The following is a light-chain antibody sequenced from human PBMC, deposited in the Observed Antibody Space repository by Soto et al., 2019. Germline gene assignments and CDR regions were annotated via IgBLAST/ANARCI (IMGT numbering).Light chain of an antibody. J-gene: IGKJ2*01. CDR2: DAS. CDR3: QQYNSYWYT. CDR1: QSISSW. V-gene: IGKV1-5*01. Sequence: DIQMTQSPSTLSASVGDRVTITCRASQSISSWLAWDQQKPGKAPKLLIYDASSLESGVPSRFSGSGSGTEFTLTISSLQPDDFATYYCQQYNSYWYTFGQGTKLEIK.